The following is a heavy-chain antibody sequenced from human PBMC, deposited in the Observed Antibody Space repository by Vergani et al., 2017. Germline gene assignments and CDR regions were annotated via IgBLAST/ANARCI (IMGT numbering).Heavy chain of an antibody. V-gene: IGHV4-34*01. Sequence: QVQLQQWGAGLLKPSETLSLTCAVYGGSFSGNYWSWIRQSPGKGLEWIGEINHSGSTNYNPSLKSRVSISVDTSKNQVSLKMSSVTAADTAVYFCARVGSGAHYVYCSSTSCYRRGWYYYFVDVWGEGTPFTVSS. D-gene: IGHD2-2*02. J-gene: IGHJ6*03. CDR1: GGSFSGNY. CDR2: INHSGST. CDR3: ARVGSGAHYVYCSSTSCYRRGWYYYFVDV.